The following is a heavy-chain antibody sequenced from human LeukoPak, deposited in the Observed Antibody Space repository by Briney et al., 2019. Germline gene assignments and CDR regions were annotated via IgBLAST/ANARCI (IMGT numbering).Heavy chain of an antibody. CDR2: MNPNSGNT. Sequence: ASVKVSCKASGYTFTSYDINWGRHATGQGLEWMGWMNPNSGNTGYAQKFQGRVTITRNTSISTAYMELSSLRSEDTAVYYCARVPSSSRGWFDPWGQGTLVTVSS. J-gene: IGHJ5*02. CDR3: ARVPSSSRGWFDP. D-gene: IGHD6-6*01. CDR1: GYTFTSYD. V-gene: IGHV1-8*03.